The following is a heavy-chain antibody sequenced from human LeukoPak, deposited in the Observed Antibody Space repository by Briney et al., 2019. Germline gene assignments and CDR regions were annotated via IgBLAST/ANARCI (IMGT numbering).Heavy chain of an antibody. CDR3: ARSPERLGQGYLDS. CDR2: ISYHGSNK. Sequence: GGSLRLSCAASGFTFSSYSMHWVRQAPGKGLQGLTLISYHGSNKDYTDSVKGRFIISRDNSKNTLFLQMNSLRTEDTAIYFCARSPERLGQGYLDSWGQGTLVTVSS. CDR1: GFTFSSYS. J-gene: IGHJ4*02. D-gene: IGHD3/OR15-3a*01. V-gene: IGHV3-30*04.